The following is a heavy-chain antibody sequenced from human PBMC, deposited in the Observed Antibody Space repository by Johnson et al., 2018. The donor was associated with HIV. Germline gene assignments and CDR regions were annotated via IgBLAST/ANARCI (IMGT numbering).Heavy chain of an antibody. Sequence: QVQLVESGGGLVQPGRSLRLSCAASGFTFGSYGIHWVRQVPGKGLEWVAVISYDGNNIYYSDSVKGRFTISRDNSKNTLYLQMDALRPGDTGIYYCARVHIAARWSNAFDFWGQGTMVTVSS. CDR1: GFTFGSYG. J-gene: IGHJ3*01. CDR2: ISYDGNNI. CDR3: ARVHIAARWSNAFDF. D-gene: IGHD6-6*01. V-gene: IGHV3-30*03.